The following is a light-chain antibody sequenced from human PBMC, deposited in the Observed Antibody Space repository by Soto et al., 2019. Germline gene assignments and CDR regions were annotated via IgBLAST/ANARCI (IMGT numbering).Light chain of an antibody. CDR1: QDISNR. Sequence: DIQMTQSPSSLSASVGDRVTISCQASQDISNRLNWYQQKPGTAPKLMIYDASLLETGVPSRFSGSGSGTDFTFTISSLPPEDFATYYCQQIDNLLYTFGQGTKLEI. CDR2: DAS. V-gene: IGKV1-33*01. J-gene: IGKJ2*01. CDR3: QQIDNLLYT.